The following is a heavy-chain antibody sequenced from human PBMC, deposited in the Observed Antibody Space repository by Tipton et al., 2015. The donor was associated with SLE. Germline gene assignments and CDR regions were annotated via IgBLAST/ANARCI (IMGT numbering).Heavy chain of an antibody. J-gene: IGHJ2*01. CDR2: IRNRDGTT. D-gene: IGHD1-14*01. Sequence: SLRLSCAASGFPFNNYVMCWVRQAPGTGLEWVSGIRNRDGTTYYAHSVKGRFTISSDNSKNTLYLQVNSLRAEDTAVYYCAAGSGGLWYFDLWGRGTLVTVSS. CDR3: AAGSGGLWYFDL. V-gene: IGHV3-23*01. CDR1: GFPFNNYV.